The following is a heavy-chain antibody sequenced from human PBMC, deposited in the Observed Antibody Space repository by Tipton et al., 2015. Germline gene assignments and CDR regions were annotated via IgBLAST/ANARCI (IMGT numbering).Heavy chain of an antibody. Sequence: SLRLSCAASGFTFRNYGMNWVRQAPGKGLEWVGRCRNETISFIIDYAASVKGRFTISRDDSKNSLYLQMNSLKTDDTAVYYCARVVHRGAQGAWLDPWGQGTLVTVSP. J-gene: IGHJ5*02. D-gene: IGHD2-21*01. CDR1: GFTFRNYG. V-gene: IGHV3-72*01. CDR2: CRNETISFII. CDR3: ARVVHRGAQGAWLDP.